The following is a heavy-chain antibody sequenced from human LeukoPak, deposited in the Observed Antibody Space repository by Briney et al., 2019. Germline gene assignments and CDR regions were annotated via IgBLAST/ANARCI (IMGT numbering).Heavy chain of an antibody. Sequence: ETLSLTCTVSGGSISGYYWSWIRQPPGKGLEWIAYISYSGSTSYNASLKSRVTISVDTSKNQLSLNLSSLTAADTAVYYCVRHSGGTTYDYWGQGIQVTVSS. CDR3: VRHSGGTTYDY. D-gene: IGHD1-7*01. J-gene: IGHJ4*02. CDR2: ISYSGST. V-gene: IGHV4-59*08. CDR1: GGSISGYY.